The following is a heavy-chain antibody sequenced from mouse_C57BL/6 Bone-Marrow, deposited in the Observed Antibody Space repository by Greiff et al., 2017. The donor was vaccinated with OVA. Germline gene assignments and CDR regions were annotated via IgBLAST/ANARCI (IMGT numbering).Heavy chain of an antibody. CDR3: ARDLSDYDAWFAY. CDR1: GFTFSSYA. CDR2: ISDGGSYT. D-gene: IGHD2-4*01. Sequence: EVQRVESGGGLVKPGGSLKLSCAASGFTFSSYAMSWVRQTPEKRLEWVATISDGGSYTYYPDNVKGRFTISRDNAKNNLYLQMSHLKSEDTAMYYCARDLSDYDAWFAYWGQGTLVTVSA. J-gene: IGHJ3*01. V-gene: IGHV5-4*01.